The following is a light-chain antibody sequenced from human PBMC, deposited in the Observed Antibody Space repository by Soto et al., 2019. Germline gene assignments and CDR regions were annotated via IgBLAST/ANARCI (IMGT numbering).Light chain of an antibody. V-gene: IGKV1-39*01. CDR3: QQYNSAPPWT. CDR2: AAS. CDR1: QSISSY. Sequence: DIQMTQSPSSLSESVGDRVTLTCRASQSISSYLNWYQQKPGKAPKLLIYAASSLESGVPSRFSGSGSGTEFTLTISSLQPDDFATYYCQQYNSAPPWTFGQGTKVDIK. J-gene: IGKJ1*01.